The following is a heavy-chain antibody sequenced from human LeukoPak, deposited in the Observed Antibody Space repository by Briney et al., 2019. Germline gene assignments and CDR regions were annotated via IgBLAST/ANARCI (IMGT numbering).Heavy chain of an antibody. CDR1: GYTFTYYY. CDR2: INPSGGST. J-gene: IGHJ6*04. CDR3: ARDQEDGSIWYRDYYQYCGLDV. Sequence: GASVKISCKASGYTFTYYYMHWVRQAPGQGLEWMGIINPSGGSTTYAQNFQGRVTMTKDTSTNTVYMELSSLRSEDTAIYYCARDQEDGSIWYRDYYQYCGLDVWGKGTTVTVSS. D-gene: IGHD6-13*01. V-gene: IGHV1-46*01.